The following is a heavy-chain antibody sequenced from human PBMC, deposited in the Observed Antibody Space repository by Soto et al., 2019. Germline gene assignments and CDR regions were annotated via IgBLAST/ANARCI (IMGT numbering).Heavy chain of an antibody. V-gene: IGHV4-59*01. CDR3: AKVGRIATAGTWFDP. CDR1: AGSISGYY. Sequence: SETLSLTCTVSAGSISGYYWSWIRQPPGKELELIGYIYYDGSTYYNPSLQSRVTISVDTSKNQFSLKVNSVTAADTAVYYCAKVGRIATAGTWFDPWGQGTLVTVSS. D-gene: IGHD6-13*01. J-gene: IGHJ5*02. CDR2: IYYDGST.